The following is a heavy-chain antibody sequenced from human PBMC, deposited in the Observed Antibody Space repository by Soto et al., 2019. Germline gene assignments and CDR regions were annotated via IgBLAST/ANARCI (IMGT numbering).Heavy chain of an antibody. V-gene: IGHV3-30-3*01. CDR3: ARAGCDGGSCYTLVGLRYGMDV. CDR2: ISYDKNNK. J-gene: IGHJ6*02. Sequence: QVQLVESGGGVVQPGRSLRLSCAASGFTFSSYVMYWVRQAPGKGLEWVAIISYDKNNKYYADSVKGRFSISRDNSKNTLYLQMKSLRGEDPAVYYCARAGCDGGSCYTLVGLRYGMDVWGQGTTVTVSS. D-gene: IGHD2-15*01. CDR1: GFTFSSYV.